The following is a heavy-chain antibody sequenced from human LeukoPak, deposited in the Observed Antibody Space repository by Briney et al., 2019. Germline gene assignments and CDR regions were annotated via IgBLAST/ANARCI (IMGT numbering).Heavy chain of an antibody. CDR2: INHSGST. CDR3: ARRSRYYDSSGYYSRPPVYYFDY. V-gene: IGHV4-34*01. Sequence: SETLSLTCAVYGGSFSGYYWSWIRQPPGKGLEWIGEINHSGSTNYNPSLKSRVTISVDTSKNQFSLKLSPVTAADTAVYYCARRSRYYDSSGYYSRPPVYYFDYWGQGTLVTVSS. J-gene: IGHJ4*02. D-gene: IGHD3-22*01. CDR1: GGSFSGYY.